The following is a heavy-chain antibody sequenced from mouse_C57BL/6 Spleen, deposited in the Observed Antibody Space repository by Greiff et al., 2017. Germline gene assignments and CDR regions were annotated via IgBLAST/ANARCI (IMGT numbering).Heavy chain of an antibody. CDR3: ASNYCGSYWDFGG. D-gene: IGHD1-1*01. CDR2: INPNTGAT. J-gene: IGHJ1*03. V-gene: IGHV1-18*01. Sequence: EVKLMESGPELVKPGASVKIPCKASGYTFTDYYMDWVKQSPVKSLEWIGDINPNTGATNYNPKFKGKATLTVDKSSSTAYMELRSLTSEDTAVYYCASNYCGSYWDFGGWGTGTTVTASS. CDR1: GYTFTDYY.